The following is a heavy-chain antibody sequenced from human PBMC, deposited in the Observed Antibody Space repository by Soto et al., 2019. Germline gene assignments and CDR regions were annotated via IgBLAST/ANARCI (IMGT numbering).Heavy chain of an antibody. J-gene: IGHJ3*02. CDR1: GYTFTGYY. CDR2: ISAYNGNT. CDR3: ARGGRLTAFDI. V-gene: IGHV1-18*04. D-gene: IGHD2-15*01. Sequence: SLKVSCTSSGYTFTGYYVNCVRHSPGQGLEWMGLISAYNGNTNYSQKLQGRVTITTDTSTSTAYMELRSLRSDDTAVYYCARGGRLTAFDIWGQGTMVTVSS.